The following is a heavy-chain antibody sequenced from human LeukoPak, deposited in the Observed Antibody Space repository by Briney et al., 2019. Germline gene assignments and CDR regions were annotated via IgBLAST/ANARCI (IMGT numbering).Heavy chain of an antibody. Sequence: PSETLSLTCAVYGGSFSGYYWSWIRQPPGKGLEWIGEINHSGSTNYNPSLKSRVTISVDTSKNQFSLELSSVTAADTAVYYCARAPRARTTVTTFVWFDPWGQGTLVTVSS. CDR2: INHSGST. CDR3: ARAPRARTTVTTFVWFDP. V-gene: IGHV4-34*01. D-gene: IGHD4-11*01. J-gene: IGHJ5*02. CDR1: GGSFSGYY.